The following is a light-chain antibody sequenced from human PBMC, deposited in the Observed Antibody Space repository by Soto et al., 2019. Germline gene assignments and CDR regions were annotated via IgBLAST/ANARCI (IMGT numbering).Light chain of an antibody. Sequence: EVVLTQSPGTLSLSPGEGATLSCRAGQSVGSNYLAWFQQKLGRAPRLLIYGASSRATGIPDRFSGSGSGTDFTLTMTRLEPEDSAVYYCQQYGHSPYTFGQGTKVDIK. V-gene: IGKV3-20*01. CDR3: QQYGHSPYT. J-gene: IGKJ2*01. CDR1: QSVGSNY. CDR2: GAS.